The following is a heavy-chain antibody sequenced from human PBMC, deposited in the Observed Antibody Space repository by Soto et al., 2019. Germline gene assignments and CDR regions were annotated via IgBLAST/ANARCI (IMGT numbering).Heavy chain of an antibody. CDR1: GGSISSYY. Sequence: QVQLQESGPGLVKPSETLSLTCTVSGGSISSYYWSWIRQPPGKGLEWIGYIYYSGSTNYNPSLKSRVTISVDTSKNQFSLKLSSVTAADTAVYYCARKAYYYGSGDYYYYMDVWGKGTTVTVSS. J-gene: IGHJ6*03. D-gene: IGHD3-10*01. CDR3: ARKAYYYGSGDYYYYMDV. V-gene: IGHV4-59*01. CDR2: IYYSGST.